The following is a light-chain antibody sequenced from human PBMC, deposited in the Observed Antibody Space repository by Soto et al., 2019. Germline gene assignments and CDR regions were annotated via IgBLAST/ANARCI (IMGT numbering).Light chain of an antibody. Sequence: IQMAQSPSTLSASVLGSVTIPCRSNQSISRWLAWYQQKPGKAPKVLIWDATSLQRGVTSRFSGSGSGTEFTLTISSLQPDDFAPSYCQQYNDYSSWTFGQVTKVDIK. CDR2: DAT. J-gene: IGKJ1*01. CDR3: QQYNDYSSWT. CDR1: QSISRW. V-gene: IGKV1-5*01.